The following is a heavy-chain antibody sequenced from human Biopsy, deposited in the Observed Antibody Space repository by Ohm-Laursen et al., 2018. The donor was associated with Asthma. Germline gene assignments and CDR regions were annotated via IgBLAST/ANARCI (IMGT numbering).Heavy chain of an antibody. J-gene: IGHJ4*02. V-gene: IGHV1-69*01. D-gene: IGHD2-2*01. CDR1: GGTFNTYV. CDR3: ARKAGSCISRTCYSLDF. Sequence: YSVKVSCKSLGGTFNTYVIGWVRQAPGQGLEWMGGINSVFGTTTYPQKFQDRVTITAVDSTSTVYMELSSLRSEDTAVYYCARKAGSCISRTCYSLDFWGQGTLVTVSS. CDR2: INSVFGTT.